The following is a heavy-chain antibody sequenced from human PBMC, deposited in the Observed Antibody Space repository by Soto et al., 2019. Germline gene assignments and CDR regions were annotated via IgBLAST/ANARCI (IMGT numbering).Heavy chain of an antibody. CDR3: AKDGSWDWGFGELLPTHFDY. CDR2: ISGSGGST. V-gene: IGHV3-23*01. Sequence: PGGSLRLSCAASGFTFSSYAMSWVRQAPGKGLEWVSAISGSGGSTYYADSVKGRFTISRDNSKNTLYLQMNSLRAEDTAVYYCAKDGSWDWGFGELLPTHFDYWGQGTLVTVSS. J-gene: IGHJ4*02. D-gene: IGHD3-10*01. CDR1: GFTFSSYA.